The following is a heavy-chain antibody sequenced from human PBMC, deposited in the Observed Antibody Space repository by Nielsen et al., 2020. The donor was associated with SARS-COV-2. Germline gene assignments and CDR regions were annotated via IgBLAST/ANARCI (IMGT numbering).Heavy chain of an antibody. CDR3: ARRYYFDTLLDP. D-gene: IGHD3-9*01. V-gene: IGHV5-51*01. CDR2: IYPADSVT. Sequence: EESLKISCKASEYNFVSYWIGWVRQQPGKGLEWMGIIYPADSVTIYSPSFQGRVTISVDQSISTAYLQWSSLEASDTAIYYCARRYYFDTLLDPWGQGALVTVSS. J-gene: IGHJ5*02. CDR1: EYNFVSYW.